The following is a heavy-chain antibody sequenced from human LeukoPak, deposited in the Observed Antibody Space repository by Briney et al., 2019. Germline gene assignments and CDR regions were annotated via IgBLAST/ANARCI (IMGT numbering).Heavy chain of an antibody. D-gene: IGHD6-13*01. J-gene: IGHJ5*02. CDR2: IYYSGST. Sequence: KSSETLSLTCTVSGGSISSYYWSWIRQPPGKELEWIGYIYYSGSTNYNPSLKSRVTVSVDTSKNQFSLKLSSVTAADTAVYYCARGPAIAAAGTGAWFDPWGQGTLVTVSS. V-gene: IGHV4-59*01. CDR1: GGSISSYY. CDR3: ARGPAIAAAGTGAWFDP.